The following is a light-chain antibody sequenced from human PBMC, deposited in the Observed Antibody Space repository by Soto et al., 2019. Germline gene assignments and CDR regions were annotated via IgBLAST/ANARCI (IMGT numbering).Light chain of an antibody. V-gene: IGLV2-11*01. CDR3: CSYAGTYIYV. Sequence: QSPLTQPRSVSGSPGQSATISCTGTSSDVGAYESVSWYQQFAGKAPKLVIYDVDKRPSGVPDRFSGSKSGNTASLTISGLQAEDESDYYCCSYAGTYIYVFGTGTKLTVL. J-gene: IGLJ1*01. CDR2: DVD. CDR1: SSDVGAYES.